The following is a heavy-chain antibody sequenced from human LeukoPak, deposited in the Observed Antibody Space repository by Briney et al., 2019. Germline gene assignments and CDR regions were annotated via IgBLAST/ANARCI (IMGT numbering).Heavy chain of an antibody. CDR1: GGSISSSSYY. CDR3: ASGFGELSNNYYYYYGMDV. J-gene: IGHJ6*02. CDR2: IYYSGST. V-gene: IGHV4-39*07. Sequence: SETLSLTCTVSGGSISSSSYYWGWIRQPPGKGLEWIGSIYYSGSTYYNPSLKSRVTISVDTSKNQFSLKLSSVTAADTAVYYCASGFGELSNNYYYYYGMDVWGQGTTVTVSS. D-gene: IGHD3-10*01.